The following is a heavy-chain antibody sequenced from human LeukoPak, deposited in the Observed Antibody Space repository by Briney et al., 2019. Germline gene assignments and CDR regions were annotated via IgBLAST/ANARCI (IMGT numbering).Heavy chain of an antibody. D-gene: IGHD1-14*01. CDR1: GFSLEDHG. J-gene: IGHJ3*02. V-gene: IGHV3-20*04. CDR2: INWNGGRT. CDR3: ARDRFPEGNDAFDI. Sequence: GGSLRLSCEASGFSLEDHGMNWVCQAPGKGLEWVSGINWNGGRTGYADSVKGRFTISRDNAENSLYLLMNSLRGEDTALYYCARDRFPEGNDAFDIWGQGTMVTVSS.